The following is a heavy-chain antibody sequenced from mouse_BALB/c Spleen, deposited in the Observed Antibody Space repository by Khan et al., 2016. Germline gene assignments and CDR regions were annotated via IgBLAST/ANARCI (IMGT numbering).Heavy chain of an antibody. Sequence: QVQLKESGAELAKPGASVKMSCKASGYTFTSYWMHWVKQRPGQGLEWIGYINPSTGYTEYNQKFKDKATLTADKSSSTAYMQLSSLTSEDSAVYYGERILDEGTYHDYWGKGTTLTVSS. CDR3: ERILDEGTYHDY. CDR1: GYTFTSYW. D-gene: IGHD2-10*01. J-gene: IGHJ2*01. CDR2: INPSTGYT. V-gene: IGHV1-7*01.